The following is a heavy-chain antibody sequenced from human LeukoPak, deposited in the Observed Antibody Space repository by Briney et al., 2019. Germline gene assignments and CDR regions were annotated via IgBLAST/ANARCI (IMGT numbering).Heavy chain of an antibody. J-gene: IGHJ5*02. V-gene: IGHV1-69*13. Sequence: SVKVSCKASGGTFSSNAISWVRQAPGQGLEWMAGIIPIFGSANYAQKFQGRVTITADESTGTAYMELSSLRPEDTAVYYCAREVGGSGMLNWFDPWGQGTLVTVSS. CDR3: AREVGGSGMLNWFDP. CDR1: GGTFSSNA. CDR2: IIPIFGSA. D-gene: IGHD3-10*01.